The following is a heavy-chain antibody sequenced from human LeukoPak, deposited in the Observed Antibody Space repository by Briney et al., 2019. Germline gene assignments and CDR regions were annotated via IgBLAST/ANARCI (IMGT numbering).Heavy chain of an antibody. CDR3: ARSQGGYSYGLFDY. J-gene: IGHJ4*02. D-gene: IGHD5-18*01. V-gene: IGHV4-59*08. CDR1: GGSISSYY. Sequence: PSETLSLTCTVSGGSISSYYWSWIRQPPGKGLEWIGYIYYSGSTNYNPSLKSRVTISVDTSKNQFSLKLGSVTAADTAVYYCARSQGGYSYGLFDYWGQGTLVTVSS. CDR2: IYYSGST.